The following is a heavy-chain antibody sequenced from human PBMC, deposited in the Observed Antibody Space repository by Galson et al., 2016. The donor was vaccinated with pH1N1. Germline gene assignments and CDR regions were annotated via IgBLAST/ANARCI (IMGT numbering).Heavy chain of an antibody. CDR2: IYPGDSDT. CDR3: ARRSVEYDMDV. CDR1: GYTFSKFW. V-gene: IGHV5-51*03. J-gene: IGHJ6*02. D-gene: IGHD2-15*01. Sequence: QSGAEVKKPGESLRISCEGSGYTFSKFWIAWVRQMPGKGLEWMGNIYPGDSDTKYSPSFEGQVTFSADKSISTAFLQWSSLKASDTAIYLCARRSVEYDMDVWGQGTKVIVSS.